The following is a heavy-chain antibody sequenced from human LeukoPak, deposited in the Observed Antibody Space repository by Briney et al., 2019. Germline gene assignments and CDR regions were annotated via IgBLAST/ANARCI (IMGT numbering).Heavy chain of an antibody. V-gene: IGHV3-7*05. CDR3: ARDRRNYYGIDV. CDR2: IKQDGSEK. Sequence: PGGSLILSCAASGFTVSGFTFSNYWMTWVRQAPGKGLEWVATIKQDGSEKYYVDPVKGRFTMSRDNSKNLVYLQMNSLRAEDTAVYYCARDRRNYYGIDVWGRGTTVTVSS. CDR1: GFTVSGFTFSNYW. J-gene: IGHJ6*02.